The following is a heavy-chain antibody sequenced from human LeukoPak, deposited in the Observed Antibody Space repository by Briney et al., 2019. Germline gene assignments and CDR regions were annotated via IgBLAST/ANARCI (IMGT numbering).Heavy chain of an antibody. CDR3: AKDFSSSSLGSWYFDL. V-gene: IGHV3-30*02. D-gene: IGHD6-13*01. CDR1: GFTFSDYG. Sequence: GGSLRLSCAASGFTFSDYGMHWVRRAPARGLEWVAFLRYDASNKYFGDSVKGRFTVSRDNVKNTLYLQRNSLRTEDTAVYYCAKDFSSSSLGSWYFDLWGRGALVTVYS. J-gene: IGHJ2*01. CDR2: LRYDASNK.